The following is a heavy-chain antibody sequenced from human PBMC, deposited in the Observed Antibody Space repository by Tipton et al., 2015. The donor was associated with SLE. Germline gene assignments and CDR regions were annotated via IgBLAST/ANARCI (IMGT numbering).Heavy chain of an antibody. CDR3: AREIGGGPAFDI. CDR1: RFTFSSYA. CDR2: ISYDGSNK. V-gene: IGHV3-30-3*01. D-gene: IGHD4-23*01. Sequence: SLRLSCAASRFTFSSYAMHWVRQAPGKGLEWVAVISYDGSNKDYADSVKGRFTISRDNSKNTLYLQMNSLRAEDTAVYYCAREIGGGPAFDIWGQGTMVTVSS. J-gene: IGHJ3*02.